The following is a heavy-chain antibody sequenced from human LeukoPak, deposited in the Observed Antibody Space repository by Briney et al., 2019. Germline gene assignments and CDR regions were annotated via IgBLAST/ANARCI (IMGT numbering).Heavy chain of an antibody. Sequence: PGGSLRLSCAASGFTFSSYGMHWVRQAPGKGLEWVSAISGSGGSTYYADSVKGRFTISRDNSKNTLYLQMNSLRAEDTAVYYCATDDYGDYEGYWGQGTLVTVSS. V-gene: IGHV3-23*01. CDR2: ISGSGGST. J-gene: IGHJ4*02. CDR3: ATDDYGDYEGY. CDR1: GFTFSSYG. D-gene: IGHD4-17*01.